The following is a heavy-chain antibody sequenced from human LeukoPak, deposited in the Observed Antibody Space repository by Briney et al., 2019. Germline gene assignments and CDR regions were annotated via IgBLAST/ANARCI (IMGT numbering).Heavy chain of an antibody. V-gene: IGHV3-21*04. Sequence: PGGSLRLSCAASGFTISNYSMIWVRQAPGKGLEWVSSSNSGSSYKNYADSVKGRFTISRDNAKNSLFLQMNSLRAEDTAVYYCAKVYSAGWYPGYFDYWGQGTLVTVSS. J-gene: IGHJ4*02. CDR1: GFTISNYS. D-gene: IGHD6-19*01. CDR2: SNSGSSYK. CDR3: AKVYSAGWYPGYFDY.